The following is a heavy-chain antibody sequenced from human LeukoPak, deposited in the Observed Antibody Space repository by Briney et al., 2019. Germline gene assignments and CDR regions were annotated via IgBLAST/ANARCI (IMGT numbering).Heavy chain of an antibody. V-gene: IGHV4-34*01. CDR3: ARDSGSRGWFDP. CDR1: GGSFSGYY. D-gene: IGHD1-26*01. CDR2: INHSGST. Sequence: PSETLSLTCAVYGGSFSGYYWSWIRQPPGNGLEWIGEINHSGSTNYNPSLKSRVTISVDTSKNQFSLKLSSVTAADTAVYYCARDSGSRGWFDPWGQGTLVTVSS. J-gene: IGHJ5*02.